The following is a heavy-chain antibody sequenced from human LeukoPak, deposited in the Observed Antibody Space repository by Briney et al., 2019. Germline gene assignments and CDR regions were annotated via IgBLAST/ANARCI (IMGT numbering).Heavy chain of an antibody. Sequence: QPGGSLRLSCAASGFTVSSNYMSWVRQAPGKGLEWVSVIYSGGTTYYADSVKGRFTISRDNSKNTLYLQMSSLRAEDTAVYYCARSIAVASSGDYWGQGTLVTVSS. CDR1: GFTVSSNY. J-gene: IGHJ4*02. V-gene: IGHV3-53*01. CDR3: ARSIAVASSGDY. D-gene: IGHD6-19*01. CDR2: IYSGGTT.